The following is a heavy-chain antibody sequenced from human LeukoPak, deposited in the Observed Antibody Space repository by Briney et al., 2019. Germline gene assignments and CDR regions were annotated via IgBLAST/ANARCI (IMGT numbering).Heavy chain of an antibody. CDR2: TYYRSTWYN. V-gene: IGHV6-1*01. CDR3: ARRLTQYDCFDP. CDR1: GDSVSSNSVT. Sequence: LQTLSLTCAISGDSVSSNSVTWNWIRQSPSRGLEWLGRTYYRSTWYNDYAVSVRGRITVNPDTSKNQFSLHLNSVTPEDTAVYYCARRLTQYDCFDPWGQGILVTVSS. D-gene: IGHD2-2*01. J-gene: IGHJ5*02.